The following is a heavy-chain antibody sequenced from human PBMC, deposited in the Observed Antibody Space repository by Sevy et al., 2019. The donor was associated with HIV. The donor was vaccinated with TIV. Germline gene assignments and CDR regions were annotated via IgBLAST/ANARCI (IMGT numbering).Heavy chain of an antibody. D-gene: IGHD2-2*01. J-gene: IGHJ5*02. Sequence: SETLSLTCTVSGGSISSGSYYWSWIRQPAGKGLEWIGRIYTSGSTNYNPSLKSRVTISVDTSKNQFSLKRSSVTAADTAVYYCAREGSTWAGWFDRWGQGTLVTVSS. CDR3: AREGSTWAGWFDR. CDR1: GGSISSGSYY. CDR2: IYTSGST. V-gene: IGHV4-61*02.